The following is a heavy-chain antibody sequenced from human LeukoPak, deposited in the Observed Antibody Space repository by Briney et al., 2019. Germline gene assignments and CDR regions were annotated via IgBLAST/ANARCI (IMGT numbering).Heavy chain of an antibody. CDR1: GEPFTGYY. CDR2: IHHSGST. J-gene: IGHJ4*02. CDR3: ARARLGRCTNGICRYLDY. Sequence: PSETLSLTCAVHGEPFTGYYWSWIRQSPERGLEWLGEIHHSGSTNYNPSLKRPVTLSVDASRNEVSLKVDSVTAADTAVYFCARARLGRCTNGICRYLDYWGQGSVVTVSS. V-gene: IGHV4-34*01. D-gene: IGHD2-8*01.